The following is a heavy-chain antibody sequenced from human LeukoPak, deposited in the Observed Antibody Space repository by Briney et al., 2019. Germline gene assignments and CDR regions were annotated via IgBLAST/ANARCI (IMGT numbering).Heavy chain of an antibody. V-gene: IGHV3-23*01. Sequence: GGSLRLSCAASGFTFSSYWMSWVRQAPGKGLEWVAATSSSDAGTYHADSVRGRFTISRDNSKNTLYLQMNSLRAEDTAVYYCAKEEDIWEAVAGWGQGTLVTVSS. CDR1: GFTFSSYW. CDR2: TSSSDAGT. J-gene: IGHJ4*02. D-gene: IGHD6-19*01. CDR3: AKEEDIWEAVAG.